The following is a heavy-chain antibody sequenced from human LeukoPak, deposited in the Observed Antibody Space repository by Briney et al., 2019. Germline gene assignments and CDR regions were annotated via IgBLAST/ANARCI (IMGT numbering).Heavy chain of an antibody. Sequence: SETLSLTCTVSGGSISSYYWSWIRQPPGKGLEWIGEINHSGSTNYNPSLKSRVTISVDTSKNQFSLKLSSVTAADTAVYYCASYSNRFDYWGQGTLVTVSS. CDR3: ASYSNRFDY. J-gene: IGHJ4*02. V-gene: IGHV4-34*01. D-gene: IGHD4-11*01. CDR1: GGSISSYY. CDR2: INHSGST.